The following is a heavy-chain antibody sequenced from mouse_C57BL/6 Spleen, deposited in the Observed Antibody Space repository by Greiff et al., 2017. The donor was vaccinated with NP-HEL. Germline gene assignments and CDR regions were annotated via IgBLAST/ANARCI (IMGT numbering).Heavy chain of an antibody. V-gene: IGHV10-3*01. D-gene: IGHD2-3*01. CDR3: EREVNDGYYVYYAMDY. CDR1: GFTFNTYA. J-gene: IGHJ4*01. CDR2: IRSKSSNYAT. Sequence: EVKLVESGGGLVQPKGSLKLSCAASGFTFNTYAMHWVRQAPGKGLEWVARIRSKSSNYATYYADSVKDRFTISRDESQNMLYLQMNNLKTEDTAMYYCEREVNDGYYVYYAMDYWGQGTSVTVSS.